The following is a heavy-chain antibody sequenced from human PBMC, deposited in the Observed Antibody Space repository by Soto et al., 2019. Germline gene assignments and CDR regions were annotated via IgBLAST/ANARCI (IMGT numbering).Heavy chain of an antibody. D-gene: IGHD4-4*01. CDR1: GGSISSYY. CDR3: ARGLQYYYDMDV. CDR2: VHNSGTT. J-gene: IGHJ6*02. Sequence: QVQLQESGPGLVKPSETLSLTCTVSGGSISSYYWSWIRQPPGKGLEWIGFVHNSGTTNYNPSLKSRVTISLDTPKNQFSLRLTSVTAADTAVYYCARGLQYYYDMDVWGQGTTVTVSS. V-gene: IGHV4-59*01.